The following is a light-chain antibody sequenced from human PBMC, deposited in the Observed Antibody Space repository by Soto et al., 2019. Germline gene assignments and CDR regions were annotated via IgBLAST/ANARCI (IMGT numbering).Light chain of an antibody. CDR1: QSVGSNY. CDR2: DAS. J-gene: IGKJ4*01. V-gene: IGKV3-20*01. CDR3: QVYDRSPL. Sequence: EIVLTQSPDTLSLSPGERATLSCRASQSVGSNYLAWYQQKPGQAPRLLMYDASGRASGIPDRFSGSGSGTDFTLTISRLEPEDFAVYYCQVYDRSPLFGGGTKVGI.